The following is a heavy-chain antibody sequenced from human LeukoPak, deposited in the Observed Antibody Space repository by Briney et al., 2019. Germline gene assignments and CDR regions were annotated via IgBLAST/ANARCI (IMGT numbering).Heavy chain of an antibody. J-gene: IGHJ4*02. CDR2: INHSGST. CDR3: ARAPSGYSYGHNY. CDR1: GGSFSGYY. D-gene: IGHD5-18*01. Sequence: SETLSLTCAVYGGSFSGYYWSWIRQPPGKGLEWIGEINHSGSTNYNPSLKSRVTISVDTSKNQFSLKLSSVTAADTAVYYCARAPSGYSYGHNYWGQGTLVTVSS. V-gene: IGHV4-34*01.